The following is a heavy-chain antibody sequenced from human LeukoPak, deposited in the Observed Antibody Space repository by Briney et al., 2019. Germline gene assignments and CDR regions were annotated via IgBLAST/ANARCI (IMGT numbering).Heavy chain of an antibody. V-gene: IGHV4-59*01. CDR3: ARDWGSSSWGLDYYYGMDV. Sequence: SETLSLTCTVSGDSITTYYWSWIRQPPGKGLEWIGYIYYKGNTNYNPSLKSRVTMSLDTSKNQFSLKLNSVTAADTAVYYCARDWGSSSWGLDYYYGMDVWGKGTTVTVSS. CDR1: GDSITTYY. CDR2: IYYKGNT. J-gene: IGHJ6*04. D-gene: IGHD6-13*01.